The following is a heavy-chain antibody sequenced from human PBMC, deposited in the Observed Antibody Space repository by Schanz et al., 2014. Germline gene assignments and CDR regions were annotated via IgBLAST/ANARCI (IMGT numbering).Heavy chain of an antibody. J-gene: IGHJ4*02. Sequence: VQLLESGGGLVQPGGSLRLSCAASGFTSRDYYMSWIRQAPGKGLEWVALISNDGSIKYYADSVKGRFTISRDNSENTLYLQMNSLRAEDTAVYYCARANYRRKINFDYWGRGTLVTVSS. CDR1: GFTSRDYY. CDR3: ARANYRRKINFDY. D-gene: IGHD3-10*01. V-gene: IGHV3-30-3*01. CDR2: ISNDGSIK.